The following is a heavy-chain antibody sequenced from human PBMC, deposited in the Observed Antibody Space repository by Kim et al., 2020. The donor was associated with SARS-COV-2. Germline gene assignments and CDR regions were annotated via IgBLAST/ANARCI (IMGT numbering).Heavy chain of an antibody. CDR3: ARDYRQLALMYYFDY. CDR1: GYTFSVYI. V-gene: IGHV1-3*01. J-gene: IGHJ4*02. D-gene: IGHD1-1*01. Sequence: ASVKVSCKASGYTFSVYIIHWVRQAPGQRLEWMGWINAGNGYTKYSQNFQGRVTITRDTSASSVYVDLSSLRSEDTAIYYCARDYRQLALMYYFDYWGQGTLVAVSS. CDR2: INAGNGYT.